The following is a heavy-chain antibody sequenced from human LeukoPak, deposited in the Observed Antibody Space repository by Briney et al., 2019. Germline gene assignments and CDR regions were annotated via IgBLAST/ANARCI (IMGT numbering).Heavy chain of an antibody. CDR3: ARRMVRGVIMLWAYYMDD. J-gene: IGHJ6*03. D-gene: IGHD3-10*01. CDR1: GYTFTGYY. V-gene: IGHV1-2*02. CDR2: INPNSGGT. Sequence: ASVKVSCKASGYTFTGYYMHWVRQAPGQGLEWMGWINPNSGGTNYAQKFQGRVTMTRNTSISTAYMELSSLRSEDTAVYYGARRMVRGVIMLWAYYMDDWGKGTTVTVSS.